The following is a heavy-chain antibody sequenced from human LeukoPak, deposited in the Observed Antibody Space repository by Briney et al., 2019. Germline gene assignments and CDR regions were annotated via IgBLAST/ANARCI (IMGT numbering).Heavy chain of an antibody. D-gene: IGHD6-13*01. CDR1: GYIFIDYY. Sequence: ASVKVSRKASGYIFIDYYMHWVRQAPGQGLEWMGWINPNSGGTNYAQKFQGWVTMTRDMSISTAYMELSRLRSDDTAVYYCARGGSSLPSDVWGQGTTVTVSS. J-gene: IGHJ6*02. V-gene: IGHV1-2*04. CDR2: INPNSGGT. CDR3: ARGGSSLPSDV.